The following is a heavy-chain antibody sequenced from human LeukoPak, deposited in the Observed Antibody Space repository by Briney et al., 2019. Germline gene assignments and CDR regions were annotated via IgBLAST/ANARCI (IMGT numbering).Heavy chain of an antibody. CDR1: GDSINSDY. CDR3: ARRMKLAAKGDAFDI. J-gene: IGHJ3*02. Sequence: SETLSLTCTVSGDSINSDYWNWIRQPPGKGLEWIGFIYYSGSTNYNPSLKSRVTISVDASRSHFSLKLNSVTAADTAVYYCARRMKLAAKGDAFDIWGQGTMVTVSS. V-gene: IGHV4-59*08. CDR2: IYYSGST. D-gene: IGHD2-15*01.